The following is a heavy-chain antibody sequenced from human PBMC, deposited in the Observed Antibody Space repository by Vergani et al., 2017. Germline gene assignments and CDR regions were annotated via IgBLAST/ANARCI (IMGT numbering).Heavy chain of an antibody. V-gene: IGHV4-39*01. CDR3: ARHLAYCGGDCYPYYYGMDV. CDR1: GGSITYVAFY. Sequence: QVRLQESGPGLVKPSETLSLTCTFSGGSITYVAFYWGWIRQSPGKGLEWIGSIYYSENKFYNPSLESRVTLSIDTTKNQFSLKLKSVTAADTAVYYCARHLAYCGGDCYPYYYGMDVWGQGTTVTVSS. D-gene: IGHD2-21*02. CDR2: IYYSENK. J-gene: IGHJ6*02.